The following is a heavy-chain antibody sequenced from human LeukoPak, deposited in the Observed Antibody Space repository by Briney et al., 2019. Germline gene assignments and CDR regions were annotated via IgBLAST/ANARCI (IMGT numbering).Heavy chain of an antibody. CDR3: VRGDFWSGAAYYYYYMDV. CDR2: INSDGSST. J-gene: IGHJ6*03. Sequence: PGGSLRPSCAASGFTFKSYWMHWVRQVPGRGLVWVSRINSDGSSTSYADSVKGRFTISRDNAKNTLFLQMNSLRAEDTAVYYCVRGDFWSGAAYYYYYMDVWGKGTTVTASS. D-gene: IGHD3-3*01. CDR1: GFTFKSYW. V-gene: IGHV3-74*01.